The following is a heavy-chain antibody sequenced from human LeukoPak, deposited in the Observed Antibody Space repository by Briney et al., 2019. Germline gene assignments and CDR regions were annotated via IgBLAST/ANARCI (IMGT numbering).Heavy chain of an antibody. J-gene: IGHJ4*02. Sequence: GRSLRLSCAASGFTFSSDGMHWVRQAPGEGREWVTVISYDGSSKYYADSVRGRFTISRDNSKNTLYLPMNSLRGEDTAVYYCAKDRSSTWSLDFWGQGNLVTASS. D-gene: IGHD6-13*01. CDR1: GFTFSSDG. CDR3: AKDRSSTWSLDF. V-gene: IGHV3-30*18. CDR2: ISYDGSSK.